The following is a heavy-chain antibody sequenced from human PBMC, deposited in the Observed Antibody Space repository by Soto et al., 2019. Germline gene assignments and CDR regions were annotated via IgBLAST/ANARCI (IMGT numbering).Heavy chain of an antibody. D-gene: IGHD2-15*01. V-gene: IGHV1-46*01. J-gene: IGHJ4*02. CDR3: ARVRGGGSEYFFDY. CDR2: INPSGGTT. Sequence: ASVKVSCKACGCTFTSYNVHWGRQAPGQGLEWMAIINPSGGTTYYVQKFEGRVTLTTDTSTSTVYMELSSLRSDDTAVYYCARVRGGGSEYFFDYWGQGTLVTVSS. CDR1: GCTFTSYN.